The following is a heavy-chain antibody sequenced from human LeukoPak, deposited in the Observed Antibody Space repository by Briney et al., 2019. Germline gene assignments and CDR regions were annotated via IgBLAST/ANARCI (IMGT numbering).Heavy chain of an antibody. CDR1: GGSLSRHY. J-gene: IGHJ3*02. V-gene: IGHV4-59*11. CDR3: ARGFRGSSDAFDI. CDR2: VYDSGYT. Sequence: SETLSLTCSVSGGSLSRHYWSWIRQPPEKGLEWLGYVYDSGYTSFHPSLNSRVAISEDTSRNQFFLRLRCVTAADTALYYCARGFRGSSDAFDIWVQGTVVTVSS. D-gene: IGHD6-6*01.